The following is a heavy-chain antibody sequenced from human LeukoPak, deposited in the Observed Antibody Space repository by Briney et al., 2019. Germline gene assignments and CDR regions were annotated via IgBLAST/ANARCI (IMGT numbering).Heavy chain of an antibody. CDR3: ARDSSGALRYYYYYMDV. J-gene: IGHJ6*03. V-gene: IGHV1-69*05. CDR2: IIPIFGTA. Sequence: SVKVSCKASGGTFSSYAISWVRQAPGQGLEWMGGIIPIFGTANYAQKFQGRVTMTRDMSTSTVYMELSSLRSEDTAVYYCARDSSGALRYYYYYMDVWGKGTTVTVSS. D-gene: IGHD6-19*01. CDR1: GGTFSSYA.